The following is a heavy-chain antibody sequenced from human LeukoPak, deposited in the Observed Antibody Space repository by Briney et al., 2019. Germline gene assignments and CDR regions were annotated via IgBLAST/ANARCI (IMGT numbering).Heavy chain of an antibody. J-gene: IGHJ4*02. D-gene: IGHD5-12*01. CDR2: ISYDGSNK. Sequence: GRSLTLSCAASGFAFSVYAMHWVRQAPGKGLEWVALISYDGSNKYYADSVKGRFTISRDNSKNTLYLQMNSLRVDDTAVYYCAREFTVANQPRFDFWGQGTLVTVSS. CDR3: AREFTVANQPRFDF. CDR1: GFAFSVYA. V-gene: IGHV3-30-3*01.